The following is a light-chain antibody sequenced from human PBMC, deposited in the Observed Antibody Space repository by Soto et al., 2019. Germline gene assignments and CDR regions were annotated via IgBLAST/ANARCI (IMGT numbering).Light chain of an antibody. CDR1: STDFENYNL. V-gene: IGLV2-14*02. Sequence: QSVLTQPASVSGSPGQSITISCTRSSTDFENYNLVSWYQHCPDKAPKLIIYEGTKRPSEISDRFSGSKSGNTASLTISGLQAEDEADYYCCSYAGSFTVYVFGTGTKLTVL. J-gene: IGLJ1*01. CDR3: CSYAGSFTVYV. CDR2: EGT.